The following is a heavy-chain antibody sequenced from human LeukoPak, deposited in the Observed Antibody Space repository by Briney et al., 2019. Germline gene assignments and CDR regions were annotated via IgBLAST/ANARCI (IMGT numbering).Heavy chain of an antibody. CDR3: ARDHPPYYYDSSGYYPDY. D-gene: IGHD3-22*01. CDR1: GYTFTGYY. J-gene: IGHJ4*02. V-gene: IGHV1-2*04. CDR2: INPNSGGT. Sequence: ASVKVSCKASGYTFTGYYMHWVRQAPGQGLEWMGWINPNSGGTNYAQKFQGWVTMTRDTSISTAYMELSRLRSDDTAVYYCARDHPPYYYDSSGYYPDYWGQGTLVTVSS.